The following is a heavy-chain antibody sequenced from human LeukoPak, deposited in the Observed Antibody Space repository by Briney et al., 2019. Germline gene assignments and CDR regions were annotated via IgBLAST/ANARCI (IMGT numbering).Heavy chain of an antibody. CDR2: IIPILGIA. CDR1: GGTFSSYA. J-gene: IGHJ4*02. Sequence: SVKVSCKASGGTFSSYAISWVRQAPGQGLEWMGRIIPILGIANYAQKFQGRVTITADKSTSTAYMELSSLRSEVTAVYYCASGYGSGSYYNSPFDYWGQGTLVTVSS. CDR3: ASGYGSGSYYNSPFDY. V-gene: IGHV1-69*04. D-gene: IGHD3-10*01.